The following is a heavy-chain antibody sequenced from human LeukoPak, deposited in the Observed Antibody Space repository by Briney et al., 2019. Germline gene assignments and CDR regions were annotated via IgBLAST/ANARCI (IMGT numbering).Heavy chain of an antibody. CDR3: ASTTPPPIAAPGTRGLGYYGMDV. D-gene: IGHD6-13*01. CDR1: GGTFRSYV. J-gene: IGHJ6*02. V-gene: IGHV1-69*13. CDR2: IIPIFGTA. Sequence: SVKVSCKASGGTFRSYVISWVRQAPGQGLEWMGGIIPIFGTANYTQKFQGRVTITADESTSTAYMELSSLRSADTAVYYCASTTPPPIAAPGTRGLGYYGMDVWGQGTTVTASS.